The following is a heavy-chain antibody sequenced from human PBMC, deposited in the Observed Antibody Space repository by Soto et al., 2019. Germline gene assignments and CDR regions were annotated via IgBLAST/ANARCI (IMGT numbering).Heavy chain of an antibody. J-gene: IGHJ4*02. CDR2: ISYDGSNK. D-gene: IGHD6-6*01. Sequence: QVQLVESGGGVVQPGRSLRLSCAASGFTFSSYAMHWVRQAPGKGLEWVAVISYDGSNKYYADSAKGRFTISRDNSKNTLYLQMNSLRAEDTAVYYCAREAAARHFDYWGQGTLVTVSS. V-gene: IGHV3-30-3*01. CDR3: AREAAARHFDY. CDR1: GFTFSSYA.